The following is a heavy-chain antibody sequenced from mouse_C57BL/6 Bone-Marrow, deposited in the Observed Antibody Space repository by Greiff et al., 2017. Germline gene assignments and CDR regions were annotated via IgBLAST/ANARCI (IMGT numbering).Heavy chain of an antibody. J-gene: IGHJ4*01. V-gene: IGHV2-9*02. D-gene: IGHD3-3*01. Sequence: VKLVESGPGLVAPSQSLSITCTVSGFSLTSYGVHWVRQPPGKGLEWLGVIWAGGSTNYNSALMSSLSISKDNSKSQVFLKMNSLQTDDTAMYYCARDRENAMDYWGQGTSVTVSS. CDR3: ARDRENAMDY. CDR2: IWAGGST. CDR1: GFSLTSYG.